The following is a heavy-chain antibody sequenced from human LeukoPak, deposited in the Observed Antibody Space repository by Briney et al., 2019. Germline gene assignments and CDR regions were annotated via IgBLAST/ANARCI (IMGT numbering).Heavy chain of an antibody. D-gene: IGHD5-18*01. CDR1: GGSISSGSYY. V-gene: IGHV4-61*02. J-gene: IGHJ4*02. CDR2: IYTSGST. Sequence: SETLSLTCTVSGGSISSGSYYWSWIRQPAGKGLEWIGRIYTSGSTSYNPSLKSRVTISVDTSKNQFSLKLSSVTAADTAVYYCARRRSGYSYGGQGTLVTVSS. CDR3: ARRRSGYSY.